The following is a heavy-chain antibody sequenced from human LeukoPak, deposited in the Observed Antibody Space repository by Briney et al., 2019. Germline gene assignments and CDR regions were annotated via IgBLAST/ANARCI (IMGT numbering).Heavy chain of an antibody. D-gene: IGHD2-21*02. V-gene: IGHV1-18*01. J-gene: IGHJ5*02. CDR1: GYTFTSYG. CDR3: ARDRGDADNWFDP. CDR2: ISAYNGNT. Sequence: ASVKVSCKASGYTFTSYGISWVRQAPGQGLEWMGWISAYNGNTNYAQNLQGRVTMATDTSTSTAYMELRSLRSDDTAVFYCARDRGDADNWFDPWGQGTLVTVSS.